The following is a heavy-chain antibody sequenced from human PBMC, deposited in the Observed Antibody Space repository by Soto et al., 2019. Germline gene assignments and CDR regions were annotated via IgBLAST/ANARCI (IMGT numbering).Heavy chain of an antibody. Sequence: ASVKVSCKASGYTFTTYYMHWVRQAPGQGLEWMGIINPASGRTTDAQKFQGRVTMARDTSTSTVYMELGSLRSEDTAVYYCARGQTDSGSYSSFDYWGQGTLVTVSS. CDR2: INPASGRT. D-gene: IGHD3-10*01. J-gene: IGHJ4*02. V-gene: IGHV1-46*01. CDR1: GYTFTTYY. CDR3: ARGQTDSGSYSSFDY.